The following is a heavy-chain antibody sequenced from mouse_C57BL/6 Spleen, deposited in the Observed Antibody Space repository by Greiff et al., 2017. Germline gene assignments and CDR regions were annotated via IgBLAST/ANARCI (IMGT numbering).Heavy chain of an antibody. CDR3: ARMEVYYYGRLGFMDY. Sequence: QVQLQQPGTELVKPGASVKLSCKASGYTFTSYWMHWVKQRPGQGLEWIGNINPSNGGTNYNEKFKNKATLTVDKSSSTAYMQLSSLTSEDSAFYYCARMEVYYYGRLGFMDYWGQGTSVTVSS. J-gene: IGHJ4*01. D-gene: IGHD1-1*01. CDR1: GYTFTSYW. V-gene: IGHV1-53*01. CDR2: INPSNGGT.